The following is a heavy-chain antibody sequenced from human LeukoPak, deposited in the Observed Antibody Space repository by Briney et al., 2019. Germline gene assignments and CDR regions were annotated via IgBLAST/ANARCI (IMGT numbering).Heavy chain of an antibody. V-gene: IGHV4-4*07. Sequence: SETLSLTCTVSGGSISSYYWSWIRQPAGKGLEWIGRIYTSGSTNYNPSLKSRVTMSVDTSKNQFSLKLSSVTAADTAVYYCARAQINDYVWGSYPTSWFDPWGQGTLVTVSS. CDR2: IYTSGST. D-gene: IGHD3-16*02. J-gene: IGHJ5*02. CDR1: GGSISSYY. CDR3: ARAQINDYVWGSYPTSWFDP.